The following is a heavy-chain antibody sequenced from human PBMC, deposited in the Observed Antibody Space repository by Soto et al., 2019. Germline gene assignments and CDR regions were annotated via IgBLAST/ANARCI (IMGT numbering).Heavy chain of an antibody. Sequence: QVTLKESGPVLVKPTDTLTLRCTVSGLSITDSEMGVSWIRQPPGQPLEWLAHIDSSGEKSYRTFLKSRLAISKDTSKSQIVLTMTIMDPADTATYYCARRHLAVAVSPWFDPWGQGIPVTVSS. J-gene: IGHJ5*02. CDR1: GLSITDSEMG. D-gene: IGHD6-19*01. CDR2: IDSSGEK. CDR3: ARRHLAVAVSPWFDP. V-gene: IGHV2-26*01.